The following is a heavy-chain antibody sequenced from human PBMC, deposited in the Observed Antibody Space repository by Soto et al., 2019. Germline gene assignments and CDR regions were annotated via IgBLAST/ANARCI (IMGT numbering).Heavy chain of an antibody. CDR3: ARHSSNIVDTMIHYFDY. V-gene: IGHV4-39*01. J-gene: IGHJ4*02. Sequence: SETLALTCTVSGGSISSSSYYGGWILQPPGKGLEWIVSIYYSGSTYYNPSLKSRFTISVDTSKNQFSMKLSSVTAADTAVYYCARHSSNIVDTMIHYFDYWGQGTLVTVSS. CDR2: IYYSGST. D-gene: IGHD5-12*01. CDR1: GGSISSSSYY.